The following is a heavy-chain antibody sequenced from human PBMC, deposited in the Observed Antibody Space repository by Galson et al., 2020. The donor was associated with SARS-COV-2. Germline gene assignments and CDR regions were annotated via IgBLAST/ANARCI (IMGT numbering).Heavy chain of an antibody. CDR3: TTDPPVIVVLRAATYYDYYGRDG. CDR1: GFTFSNDW. CDR2: IKSKTDGGTT. V-gene: IGHV3-15*01. Sequence: WGSLRLSCTASGFTFSNDWMSWVRQAPGKGLEWVGRIKSKTDGGTTDYAAPVKGRFTISRDDSKNTLYLQMNSLKTEDTAVYYCTTDPPVIVVLRAATYYDYYGRDGGGQGSTVAVCS. J-gene: IGHJ6*02. D-gene: IGHD2-15*01.